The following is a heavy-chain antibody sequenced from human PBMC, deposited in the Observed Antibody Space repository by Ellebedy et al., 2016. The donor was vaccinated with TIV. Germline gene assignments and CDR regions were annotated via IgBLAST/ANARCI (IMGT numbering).Heavy chain of an antibody. CDR1: GFTVSSTY. V-gene: IGHV3-66*01. J-gene: IGHJ6*02. CDR3: ARDPLTVTPEGVYYYGLDV. Sequence: PGGSLRLSCAASGFTVSSTYMNWVRQAPGKGLEWVSVIYSDGSTYYADSVKGRFTFSRDISKNTLYLQIDSLRVEDTAVYSCARDPLTVTPEGVYYYGLDVWGQGTTVTVSS. CDR2: IYSDGST. D-gene: IGHD3-16*01.